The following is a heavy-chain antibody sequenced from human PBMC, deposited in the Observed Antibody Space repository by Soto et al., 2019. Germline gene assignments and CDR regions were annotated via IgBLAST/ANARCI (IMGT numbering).Heavy chain of an antibody. CDR1: GLSLSTHGVG. CDR3: AHRRPGQYFDY. V-gene: IGHV2-5*02. J-gene: IGHJ4*02. Sequence: QITLKESGPTLVKPTQTLTLTCTLSGLSLSTHGVGVGWIRQPPGKALEWLALIYWDDDKRYSPSLQSRLTITKDTSKNQVVLAMTNMDPADTATYSCAHRRPGQYFDYWGQGTLVTVSS. CDR2: IYWDDDK.